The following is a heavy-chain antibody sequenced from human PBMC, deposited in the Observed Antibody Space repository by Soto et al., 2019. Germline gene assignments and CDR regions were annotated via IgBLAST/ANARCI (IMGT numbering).Heavy chain of an antibody. J-gene: IGHJ6*02. D-gene: IGHD1-26*01. V-gene: IGHV3-74*02. CDR1: GFTFSSYA. Sequence: EVQLLESGGGLVQPGGSLRLSCAASGFTFSSYAMSWVRQAPGKGLEWVSRINSDGSSTSYADSVKGRFTISRDNAKNTLYLQMNSLRAEDTAVYYCAQASGSGSYYNYYYYGMDVWGQGTTVTVSS. CDR2: INSDGSST. CDR3: AQASGSGSYYNYYYYGMDV.